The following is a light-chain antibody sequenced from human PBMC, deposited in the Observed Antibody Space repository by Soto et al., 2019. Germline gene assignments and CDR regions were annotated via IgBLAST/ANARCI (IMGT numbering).Light chain of an antibody. J-gene: IGKJ4*01. CDR1: QSVSAW. V-gene: IGKV1-5*01. CDR3: QQYNSYPLT. Sequence: DIQMTQSPSTLSASVGDRVTISCRASQSVSAWLAWYQQKPGKAPKLLISDASSLKSGVPSRFSGSGYGTEFTLTISSLQPDDFATYYCQQYNSYPLTFGGGTKVDIK. CDR2: DAS.